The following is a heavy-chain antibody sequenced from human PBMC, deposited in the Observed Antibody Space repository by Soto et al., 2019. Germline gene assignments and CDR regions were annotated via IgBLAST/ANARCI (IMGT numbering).Heavy chain of an antibody. Sequence: QVQLVQSGAEVKKPGSSVKVSCKASGGTFSSYAISWVRQAPGQGLEWMGGIIPIFGTANYAQKFQGRVTITADESTSTAYMELSRLRSEDTAGYYCAGRTPTVTCCGAFDYWGPGTLVTGSS. D-gene: IGHD4-17*01. J-gene: IGHJ4*02. V-gene: IGHV1-69*01. CDR2: IIPIFGTA. CDR1: GGTFSSYA. CDR3: AGRTPTVTCCGAFDY.